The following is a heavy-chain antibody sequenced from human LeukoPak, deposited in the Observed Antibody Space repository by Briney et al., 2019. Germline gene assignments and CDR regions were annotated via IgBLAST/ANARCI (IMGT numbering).Heavy chain of an antibody. J-gene: IGHJ6*03. CDR2: ISSSSSTI. D-gene: IGHD3-10*01. Sequence: GGSLRLSCAASGFTFSSDSMNWVRQAPGKGLEWVSYISSSSSTIYYADSVKGRFTISRDNAKNSLYLQMNSLRAEDTAVYYCARDRLPGYYYYYYYMDVWGKGTTVTVSS. V-gene: IGHV3-48*01. CDR3: ARDRLPGYYYYYYYMDV. CDR1: GFTFSSDS.